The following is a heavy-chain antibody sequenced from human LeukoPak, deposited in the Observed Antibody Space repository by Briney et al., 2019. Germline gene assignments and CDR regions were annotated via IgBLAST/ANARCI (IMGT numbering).Heavy chain of an antibody. CDR3: ARPDGNVDPPMAL. J-gene: IGHJ4*02. CDR2: IFPGHSEA. D-gene: IGHD5-18*01. Sequence: AESLKISCEGFGYNFASNWIAWMRQRPAQGLEWMGVIFPGHSEARYSPSSRGHVTISVDKSISIAYLEWSSLRASDSAMYYCARPDGNVDPPMALGGQGTLVTVPS. V-gene: IGHV5-51*01. CDR1: GYNFASNW.